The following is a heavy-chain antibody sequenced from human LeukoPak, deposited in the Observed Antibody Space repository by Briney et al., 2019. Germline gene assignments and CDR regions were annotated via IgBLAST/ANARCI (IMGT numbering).Heavy chain of an antibody. D-gene: IGHD5-12*01. CDR2: VYYSGST. J-gene: IGHJ3*02. CDR3: ARERNSGYHGSAFDI. CDR1: GGSIGFYY. Sequence: SETLSLTCTVSGGSIGFYYWNWIRQPPGKGLEWIGCVYYSGSTYYNPSLKGRVTISVDTSKNQFSLKLSSVTAADTAVYYCARERNSGYHGSAFDIWGQGTMVTVPS. V-gene: IGHV4-59*12.